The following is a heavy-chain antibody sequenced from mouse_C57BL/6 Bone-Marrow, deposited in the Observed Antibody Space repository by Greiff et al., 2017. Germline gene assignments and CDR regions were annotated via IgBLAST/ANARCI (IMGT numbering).Heavy chain of an antibody. V-gene: IGHV1-4*01. Sequence: QVQLQQSGAELARPGASVKMSCKASGYTFTSYTMHWVKQRPGQCLEWIGYINPCSGYTKYNQKFKDKATLTADKSSSTAYMQLSSLTTEDSAIYYCARGRAGRVGPFCCWGHGPTVTFS. CDR1: GYTFTSYT. J-gene: IGHJ2*01. CDR2: INPCSGYT. CDR3: ARGRAGRVGPFCC. D-gene: IGHD1-3*01.